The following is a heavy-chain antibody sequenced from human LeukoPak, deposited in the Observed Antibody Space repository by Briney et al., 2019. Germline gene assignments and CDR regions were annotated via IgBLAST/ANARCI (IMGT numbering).Heavy chain of an antibody. D-gene: IGHD6-6*01. V-gene: IGHV3-48*03. CDR1: GLIFSSEE. Sequence: GGSLRLSCAASGLIFSSEEMNWIRQAPGKGLEWVSYISSSGATVYYADSVKGRFTISRDNAKNSLHLQMNSLRAEDTAVYYCARVGSTSPGDYWGQGTLVTVSS. J-gene: IGHJ4*02. CDR3: ARVGSTSPGDY. CDR2: ISSSGATV.